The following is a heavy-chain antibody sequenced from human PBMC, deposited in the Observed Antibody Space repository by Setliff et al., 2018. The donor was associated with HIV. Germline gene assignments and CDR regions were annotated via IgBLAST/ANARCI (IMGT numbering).Heavy chain of an antibody. CDR1: GYSFTSNW. CDR2: IYPGDSDT. J-gene: IGHJ3*01. CDR3: ARSRVGSSDAFDV. V-gene: IGHV5-51*01. D-gene: IGHD3-10*01. Sequence: PGESLKISCKGSGYSFTSNWIGWVRQTPGKGMEWMAIIYPGDSDTTYNPSFQGQVTISVDKSITSAFLQLRRVKVSDTGLYFCARSRVGSSDAFDVWGQGTLVTVSS.